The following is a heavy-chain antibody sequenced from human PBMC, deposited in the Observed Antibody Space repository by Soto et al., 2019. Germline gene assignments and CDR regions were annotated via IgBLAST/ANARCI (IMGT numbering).Heavy chain of an antibody. D-gene: IGHD6-13*01. J-gene: IGHJ3*02. Sequence: QITLKESGPTLVKPTQTLTLTCTFSGFSLSTSGVGVGWIRQPPGKALEWLALIYWDDDKRYSTSLKSRLTITKDTSKNQVVLTMTNMDPVDTATYYCAHRLAHSTYHDAFDIWGQGTMVTVSS. V-gene: IGHV2-5*02. CDR2: IYWDDDK. CDR1: GFSLSTSGVG. CDR3: AHRLAHSTYHDAFDI.